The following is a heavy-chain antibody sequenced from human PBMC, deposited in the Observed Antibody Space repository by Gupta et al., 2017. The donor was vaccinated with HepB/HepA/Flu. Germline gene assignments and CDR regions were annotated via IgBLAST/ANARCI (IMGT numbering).Heavy chain of an antibody. Sequence: EVRLVESGGGLVQPGRSLRLSCAASGFIFDDYAMHWVRQAPGKGLEWGSGINWNSGSIAYADSVKGRFTISRDNAKDSLYLQMNSLRAEDTALYYCIKEIYYDRRVDYWGQGSLVTVSS. CDR1: GFIFDDYA. J-gene: IGHJ4*02. V-gene: IGHV3-9*01. CDR2: INWNSGSI. CDR3: IKEIYYDRRVDY. D-gene: IGHD3-22*01.